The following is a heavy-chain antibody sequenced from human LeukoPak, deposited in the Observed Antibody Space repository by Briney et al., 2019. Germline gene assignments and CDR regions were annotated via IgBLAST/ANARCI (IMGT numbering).Heavy chain of an antibody. CDR3: ARNQEYQLPIDY. CDR2: IIPILGIA. D-gene: IGHD2-2*01. Sequence: SVKVSCKASGGTFSSYAISWVRQAPGQGLEWMGRIIPILGIANYAQKFQGRVTITADESTSTAYMELSSLRSEDTAVYYCARNQEYQLPIDYWGQGTLVTVSS. J-gene: IGHJ4*02. V-gene: IGHV1-69*04. CDR1: GGTFSSYA.